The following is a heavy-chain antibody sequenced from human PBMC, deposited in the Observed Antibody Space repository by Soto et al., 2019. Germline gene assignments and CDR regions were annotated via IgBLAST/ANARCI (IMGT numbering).Heavy chain of an antibody. D-gene: IGHD3-9*01. CDR1: GYTFTSYG. CDR3: ARDKNYDILTGYYKSWFDP. Sequence: ASVKVSCKASGYTFTSYGISWVRQAPGQGLEWMGWISAYNGNTNYAQKLQGRVTMTTDTSTSTAYMELRSLRSDDTAVYYCARDKNYDILTGYYKSWFDPWGQGTLVTVSS. V-gene: IGHV1-18*01. CDR2: ISAYNGNT. J-gene: IGHJ5*02.